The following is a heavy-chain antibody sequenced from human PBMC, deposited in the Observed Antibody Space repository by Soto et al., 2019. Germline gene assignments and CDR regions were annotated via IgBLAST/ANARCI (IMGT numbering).Heavy chain of an antibody. J-gene: IGHJ4*02. CDR2: IYYGGST. V-gene: IGHV4-59*08. CDR3: ARPGRDWGSLEY. Sequence: QVQLQESGPGLVKPSETLSLTCTVSGDSISSYYWTWIQQPPGKGLEWIVFIYYGGSTNYNPSLKSRVTISVDTSKNQFSLNLNSVTAADTAVYYCARPGRDWGSLEYWGQGTRVTVSS. CDR1: GDSISSYY. D-gene: IGHD7-27*01.